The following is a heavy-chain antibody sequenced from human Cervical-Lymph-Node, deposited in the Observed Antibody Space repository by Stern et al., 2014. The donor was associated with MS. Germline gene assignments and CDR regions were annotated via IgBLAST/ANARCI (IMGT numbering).Heavy chain of an antibody. CDR1: GGSISSNSW. V-gene: IGHV4-4*02. CDR2: VYHSGST. CDR3: ARRALYYDSSGYYYGFFQD. D-gene: IGHD3-22*01. J-gene: IGHJ1*01. Sequence: QVQLQESGPGLVKPSGTLSLSCAVSGGSISSNSWWSWVRQPPGKGLEWIGEVYHSGSTNYNPSLRSRVTISVDMPENQLSLSLSSVTAADTAVYFCARRALYYDSSGYYYGFFQDWGQGTPVTVSS.